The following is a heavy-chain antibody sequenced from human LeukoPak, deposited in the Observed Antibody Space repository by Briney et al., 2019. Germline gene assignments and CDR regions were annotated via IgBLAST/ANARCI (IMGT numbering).Heavy chain of an antibody. CDR2: IYQSGSI. Sequence: SETLSLTCAVYGESFSGYYWGWIRQPPGKGLEWIGSIYQSGSIYYNPSLKSRVTISVDTSKNQFSLKLSSVTAADTAVYYCARHVSSSSDWFDPWGQGTLVTVSS. CDR3: ARHVSSSSDWFDP. D-gene: IGHD6-13*01. V-gene: IGHV4-38-2*01. J-gene: IGHJ5*02. CDR1: GESFSGYY.